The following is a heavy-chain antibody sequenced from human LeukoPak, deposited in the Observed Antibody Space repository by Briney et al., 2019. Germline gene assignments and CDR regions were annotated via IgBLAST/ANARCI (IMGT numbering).Heavy chain of an antibody. CDR2: IYHSETT. Sequence: PSETLSLTCTVSADSISSYYWSWIRQPPGQGMEWIGYIYHSETTNYNPSLKSRVTISVDTSKNQFSLQLNSVTAADTAVYYCARDGGLVGAAVDYWGQGTLVTVSS. CDR1: ADSISSYY. CDR3: ARDGGLVGAAVDY. V-gene: IGHV4-59*01. D-gene: IGHD1-26*01. J-gene: IGHJ4*02.